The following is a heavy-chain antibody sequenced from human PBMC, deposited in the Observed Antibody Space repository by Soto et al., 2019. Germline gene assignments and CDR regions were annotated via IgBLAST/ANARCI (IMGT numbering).Heavy chain of an antibody. Sequence: SETLSLTCSVSGAVVTSGENYWSWVRQPPGKGLEWLGYIYDSGVTSYTPALKSRVTLSLDRPNNQVSLKLRSVTAADTAVYFCVRDLAHGYTGNVWGHGKLVTV. CDR2: IYDSGVT. CDR1: GAVVTSGENY. CDR3: VRDLAHGYTGNV. D-gene: IGHD5-18*01. V-gene: IGHV4-30-4*08. J-gene: IGHJ3*01.